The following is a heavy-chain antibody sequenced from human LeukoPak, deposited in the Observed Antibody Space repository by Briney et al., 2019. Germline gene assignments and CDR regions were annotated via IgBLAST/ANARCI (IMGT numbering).Heavy chain of an antibody. V-gene: IGHV3-23*01. Sequence: QTGGSLRLSCAASGFTFSSYAMSWVRQAPGKGLEWVSAISGGGGSTYYADSVKGRFTISRDNSKNTLYLQMNSLRAEDTAVYYCAKGGRSSWYFDYWGRGTLVTVPS. CDR1: GFTFSSYA. CDR2: ISGGGGST. CDR3: AKGGRSSWYFDY. D-gene: IGHD6-13*01. J-gene: IGHJ4*02.